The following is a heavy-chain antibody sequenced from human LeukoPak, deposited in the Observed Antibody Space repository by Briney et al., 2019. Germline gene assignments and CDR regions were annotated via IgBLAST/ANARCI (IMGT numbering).Heavy chain of an antibody. D-gene: IGHD3-16*02. CDR1: GYTFTSYD. J-gene: IGHJ4*02. Sequence: ASVKVTSKASGYTFTSYDINWVRQATGQGLEWMGWMNPNSGNTGYAQKIQGRVTITRNTSTRPAYMELRSLRSDDTAVYYCARVRITFGGVIAPFDYWGQGTLVTVPS. V-gene: IGHV1-8*03. CDR2: MNPNSGNT. CDR3: ARVRITFGGVIAPFDY.